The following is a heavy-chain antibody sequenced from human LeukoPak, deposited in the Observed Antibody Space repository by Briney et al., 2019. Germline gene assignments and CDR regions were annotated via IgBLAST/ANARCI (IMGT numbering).Heavy chain of an antibody. D-gene: IGHD4-17*01. CDR1: GFTFSDYY. Sequence: PGGSLRLSCAASGFTFSDYYMSWIRQAPGKGLEWVSYISSSGSTIYYADSVKGRFTISRDNAKNSLYLQMNSLRAEDTAVYYCARDAATVTTQKERYPPDYWGQGTLVTVSS. V-gene: IGHV3-11*01. J-gene: IGHJ4*02. CDR3: ARDAATVTTQKERYPPDY. CDR2: ISSSGSTI.